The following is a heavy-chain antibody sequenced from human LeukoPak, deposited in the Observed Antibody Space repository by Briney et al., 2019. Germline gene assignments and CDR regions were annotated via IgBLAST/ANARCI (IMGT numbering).Heavy chain of an antibody. CDR1: GFTFSSYS. D-gene: IGHD3-10*01. CDR2: ISSSSSYI. J-gene: IGHJ3*01. CDR3: ARDPQLSFASDFDL. Sequence: PGGPLTLSCAASGFTFSSYSMMGVRQAPGKGLEWVSSISSSSSYIYYADSVRDRCTISRDNAKNSLYLQMNSLRAEDTAVYYCARDPQLSFASDFDLWGQGTMVTVSS. V-gene: IGHV3-21*01.